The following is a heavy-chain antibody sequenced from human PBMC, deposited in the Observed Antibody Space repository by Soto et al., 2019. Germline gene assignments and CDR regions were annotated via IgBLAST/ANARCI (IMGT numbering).Heavy chain of an antibody. CDR3: AKEAGLYGESYGSYLAV. Sequence: QVQLVESGGGVVQPGRSLRLSCAASGVTFSSYGMQWVRQAPGKGLEWVAVISYEGSVQYYADSVKGRVTISRDNSTSTVYLEMNSLRAEDTAVYYCAKEAGLYGESYGSYLAVWGEGTTVTVSS. V-gene: IGHV3-30*18. D-gene: IGHD3-16*01. CDR2: ISYEGSVQ. CDR1: GVTFSSYG. J-gene: IGHJ6*02.